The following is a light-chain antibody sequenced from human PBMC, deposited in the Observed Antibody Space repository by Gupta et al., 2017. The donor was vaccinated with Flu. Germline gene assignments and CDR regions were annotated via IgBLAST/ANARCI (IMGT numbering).Light chain of an antibody. Sequence: DSQMTQSPSTLSASVGDRVTITCRASQTISTWLAWYQQKPGKAPKLLIYQASTVESGVPSRFSGRGSGTXFTLTIXTLQPDDFATYYCQQYNAASRTFGXGTRLDMK. CDR1: QTISTW. V-gene: IGKV1-5*03. CDR3: QQYNAASRT. CDR2: QAS. J-gene: IGKJ5*01.